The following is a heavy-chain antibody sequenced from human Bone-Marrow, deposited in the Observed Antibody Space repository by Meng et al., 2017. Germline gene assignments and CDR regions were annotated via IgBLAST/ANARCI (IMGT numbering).Heavy chain of an antibody. Sequence: GESLKISCAASGFTFRNYAMSWVRQAPGKGPEWVSGVSGSGDSTYYADSVKGRFTISRDNSKNTLYLQVNSLRAEDTAVYYCARDGSGWYRLLDYWGQGTLVTVSS. CDR1: GFTFRNYA. D-gene: IGHD6-19*01. V-gene: IGHV3-23*01. CDR2: VSGSGDST. CDR3: ARDGSGWYRLLDY. J-gene: IGHJ4*02.